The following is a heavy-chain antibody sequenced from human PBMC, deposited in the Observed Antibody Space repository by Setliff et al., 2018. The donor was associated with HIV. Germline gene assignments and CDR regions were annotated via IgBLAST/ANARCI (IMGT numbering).Heavy chain of an antibody. J-gene: IGHJ4*02. Sequence: PGESLKISCRGSGYGFPGFWITWVRQMPGKGLEWMGMIYPGDSDTRYSPSFQGQVSISVDKSINTAYLQWGNLKASDTAIYYCARSYGDPQVKLDYWGQGTRVTVS. CDR2: IYPGDSDT. CDR3: ARSYGDPQVKLDY. CDR1: GYGFPGFW. V-gene: IGHV5-51*01. D-gene: IGHD4-17*01.